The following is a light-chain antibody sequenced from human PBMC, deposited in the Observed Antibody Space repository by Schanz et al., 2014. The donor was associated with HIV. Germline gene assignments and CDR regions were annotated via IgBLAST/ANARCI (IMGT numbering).Light chain of an antibody. V-gene: IGKV3-20*01. CDR1: QRSNY. J-gene: IGKJ3*01. Sequence: VLTQSPATLSLSPGDRATLSCRASQRSNYIAWYQQKRGQPPRLLIFDASNRASGIPARFSGSGSGTDFTLTISRLEPEDFAVYYCQHYGSSFGPGTKVDIK. CDR3: QHYGSS. CDR2: DAS.